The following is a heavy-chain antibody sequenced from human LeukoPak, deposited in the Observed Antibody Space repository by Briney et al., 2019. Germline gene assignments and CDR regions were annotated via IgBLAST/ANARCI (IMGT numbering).Heavy chain of an antibody. CDR2: INPNSGGT. Sequence: ASVKVSCKASGYTFTGYYMHWVRRAPGQGLEWMGWINPNSGGTNYAQKFQGRVTVTRDTSISTAYMELSRLTSDDTAVYYCARDPYYYNSSGYYLNNWFDPWGQGTRVTVSS. J-gene: IGHJ5*02. V-gene: IGHV1-2*02. CDR3: ARDPYYYNSSGYYLNNWFDP. CDR1: GYTFTGYY. D-gene: IGHD3-22*01.